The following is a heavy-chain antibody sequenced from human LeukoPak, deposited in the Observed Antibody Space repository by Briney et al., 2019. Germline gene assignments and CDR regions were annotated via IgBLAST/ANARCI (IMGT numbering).Heavy chain of an antibody. V-gene: IGHV4-59*02. Sequence: SETLSLTCTVSGGSVSSYYWSWIRQPPGKGLEWIGYIYYSGSTNYNPSLKSRVTISVDTSKNQFSLKLSSVTAADTAVYYCARGSGYCSGGSCRVMGYFDHWGQGTLVTVSS. J-gene: IGHJ4*02. CDR3: ARGSGYCSGGSCRVMGYFDH. CDR2: IYYSGST. D-gene: IGHD2-15*01. CDR1: GGSVSSYY.